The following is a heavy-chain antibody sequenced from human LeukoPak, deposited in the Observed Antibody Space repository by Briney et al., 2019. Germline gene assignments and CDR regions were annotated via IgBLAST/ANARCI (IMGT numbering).Heavy chain of an antibody. CDR2: IKSKVDGETT. CDR3: ATGGYYIDY. V-gene: IGHV3-15*01. J-gene: IGHJ4*02. Sequence: PGGSLSLSCAVSGFTFCNAWMNWVRQAPGTGREWVGRIKSKVDGETTDYAAPVKGRFTISSDDSKNTVYLQMTSLTTEDTAVYYCATGGYYIDYWGQGTLVTVSS. CDR1: GFTFCNAW.